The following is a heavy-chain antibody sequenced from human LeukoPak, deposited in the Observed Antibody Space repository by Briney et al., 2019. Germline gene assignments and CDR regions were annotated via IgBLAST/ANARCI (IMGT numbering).Heavy chain of an antibody. D-gene: IGHD1-14*01. J-gene: IGHJ3*02. Sequence: SVKVSCKASGGTFSSYAISWVRQAPGQGLEWMGGIIPIFGTANYAQKFQGRVTITADESTSTAYMELSSLRSEDTAVYYCARDAPEGRIHDNDAFDIWGQGTMVTVSS. CDR2: IIPIFGTA. V-gene: IGHV1-69*01. CDR3: ARDAPEGRIHDNDAFDI. CDR1: GGTFSSYA.